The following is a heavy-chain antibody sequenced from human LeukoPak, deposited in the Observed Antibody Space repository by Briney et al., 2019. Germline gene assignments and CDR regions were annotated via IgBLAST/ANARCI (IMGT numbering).Heavy chain of an antibody. CDR3: ARLPFGVTEAY. D-gene: IGHD3-10*01. J-gene: IGHJ4*02. Sequence: GGSLRPSCAASGFTFSNYGMHWVRQAPGKGLEWVAVIWYDGSNKYYADSVKGRFTISRDNAKNSLYLQMNSLRDEDTAVYYCARLPFGVTEAYWGQGTLVTVSS. V-gene: IGHV3-33*01. CDR2: IWYDGSNK. CDR1: GFTFSNYG.